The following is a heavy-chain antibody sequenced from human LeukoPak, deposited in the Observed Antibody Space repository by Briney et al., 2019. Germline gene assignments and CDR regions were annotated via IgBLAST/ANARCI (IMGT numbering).Heavy chain of an antibody. CDR3: ARGVGTYYYMDV. D-gene: IGHD2-15*01. V-gene: IGHV3-53*01. CDR1: GFSFSSYG. J-gene: IGHJ6*03. CDR2: IYSGSST. Sequence: GGTLRLSCAASGFSFSSYGISWVRQAPGKGLEWVSVIYSGSSTYYADSVKGRLTISRDNSKNTLYLQMNSLRAEDTAVYYCARGVGTYYYMDVWGKGTTVTIPS.